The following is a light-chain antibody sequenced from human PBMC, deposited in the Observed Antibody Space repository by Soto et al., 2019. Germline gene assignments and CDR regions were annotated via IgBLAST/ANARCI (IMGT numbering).Light chain of an antibody. Sequence: DIQMTQSPSSLSASVGDRVTITCRASQSISSYLNWYQQKPGKAPKLLIYAASSLQSGVPSRFSGRGSGTDFTLPISSLQPKDFETYYCQQSYSTPLTSGGGTKVEIK. CDR2: AAS. J-gene: IGKJ4*01. CDR1: QSISSY. V-gene: IGKV1-39*01. CDR3: QQSYSTPLT.